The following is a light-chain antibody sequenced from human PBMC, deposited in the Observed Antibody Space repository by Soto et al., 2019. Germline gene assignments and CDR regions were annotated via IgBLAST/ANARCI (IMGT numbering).Light chain of an antibody. CDR1: QSISNY. V-gene: IGKV1-39*01. Sequence: DIQMTQSPSSLSASVGDRVTITCRASQSISNYLNWYQHKPGKAPRLLIYAASSLQSGVPSSFSGSGYGTDFTLTISSLQPEDFATYYCQQSYSTLDYTFGQGTKVEIK. CDR3: QQSYSTLDYT. J-gene: IGKJ2*01. CDR2: AAS.